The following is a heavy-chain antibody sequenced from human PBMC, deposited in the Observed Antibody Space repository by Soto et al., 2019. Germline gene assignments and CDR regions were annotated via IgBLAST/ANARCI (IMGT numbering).Heavy chain of an antibody. Sequence: PGGSLRLSCAASGFTFSSYGMHWVRQAPGKGLEWMAVIWYDGNSKDYGDSVRGRFTVSRDNSKNTLYLQMDSLRAEDTAVYYCARDSSSGEGFDFWGQGTLVTVSS. J-gene: IGHJ4*02. CDR1: GFTFSSYG. V-gene: IGHV3-33*01. D-gene: IGHD7-27*01. CDR3: ARDSSSGEGFDF. CDR2: IWYDGNSK.